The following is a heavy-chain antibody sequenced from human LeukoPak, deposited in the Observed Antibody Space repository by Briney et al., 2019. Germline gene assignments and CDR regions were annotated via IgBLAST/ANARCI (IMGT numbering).Heavy chain of an antibody. V-gene: IGHV4-61*01. Sequence: SETLSLTCTVSGGSVSSGSYYWSWIRQPPGKGLEWIGYIYYSGSTNYNPSLKSRVTISVDTSKNQFSLKLSSVTAADTAVYYCARAKVGIAVAGSNWFGPWGQGTLVTVSS. J-gene: IGHJ5*02. CDR3: ARAKVGIAVAGSNWFGP. D-gene: IGHD6-19*01. CDR1: GGSVSSGSYY. CDR2: IYYSGST.